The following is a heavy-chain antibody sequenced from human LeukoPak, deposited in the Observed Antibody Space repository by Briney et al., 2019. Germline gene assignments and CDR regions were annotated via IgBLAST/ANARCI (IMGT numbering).Heavy chain of an antibody. CDR1: GYTLTELS. CDR2: FDPEDGET. D-gene: IGHD4-17*01. Sequence: ASVKVSCEVSGYTLTELSMHWVRQAPGKGLEWMGGFDPEDGETIYAQKFQGRVTMTEDTSTDTAYMELSSLRSEDTAVYYCATEGSTVTTLDAFDIWGQGTMVTVSS. J-gene: IGHJ3*02. V-gene: IGHV1-24*01. CDR3: ATEGSTVTTLDAFDI.